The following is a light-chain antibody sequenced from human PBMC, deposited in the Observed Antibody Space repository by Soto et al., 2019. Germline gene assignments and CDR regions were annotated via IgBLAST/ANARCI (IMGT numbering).Light chain of an antibody. Sequence: DLPMTQSPSAPSESVGHRVTITCQASQDISDVLNWYQQQPGKAPKVLIYDASKLQTGVPSRFSGRGSGKDFTFAISSLQPDDSGTYYCQQFYDLPITFGQGTRLEIK. V-gene: IGKV1-33*01. CDR2: DAS. CDR1: QDISDV. J-gene: IGKJ5*01. CDR3: QQFYDLPIT.